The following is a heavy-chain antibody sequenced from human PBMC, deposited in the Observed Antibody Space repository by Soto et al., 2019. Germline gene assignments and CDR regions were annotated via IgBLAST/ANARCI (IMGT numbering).Heavy chain of an antibody. V-gene: IGHV1-2*02. D-gene: IGHD2-15*01. CDR3: ARGYCSGGSCYHAFDI. CDR2: INPNSGGT. J-gene: IGHJ3*02. Sequence: EASVKVSCKASGYTFTGYYMHWVRQAPGQGLEWMGWINPNSGGTNYAQKFQGRVTMTRDTSISTAYMELSRLRSDDTAVYYCARGYCSGGSCYHAFDIWGPGTMVTVSS. CDR1: GYTFTGYY.